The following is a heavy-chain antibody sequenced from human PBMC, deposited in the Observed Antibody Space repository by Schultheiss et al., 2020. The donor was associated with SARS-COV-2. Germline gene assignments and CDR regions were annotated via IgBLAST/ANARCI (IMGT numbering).Heavy chain of an antibody. CDR1: GGSVSSGSYY. Sequence: SQTLSLTCTVSGGSVSSGSYYWSWIRQPPGKGLEWIGEINHSGSTNYNPSLKSRVTISVDTSKNQFSLKLSSVTAADTAVYYCAREDSSEGADYWGQGTLVTVSS. J-gene: IGHJ4*02. V-gene: IGHV4-61*01. D-gene: IGHD6-19*01. CDR3: AREDSSEGADY. CDR2: INHSGST.